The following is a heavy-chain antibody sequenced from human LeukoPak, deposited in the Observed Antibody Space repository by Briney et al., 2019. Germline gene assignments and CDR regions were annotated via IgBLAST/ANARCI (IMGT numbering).Heavy chain of an antibody. J-gene: IGHJ4*02. CDR2: INPRDGGT. D-gene: IGHD2-15*01. CDR1: GYTFTDYY. V-gene: IGHV1-2*02. Sequence: ASVKVSCKGSGYTFTDYYLHWVRQAPGQGLEWVGYINPRDGGTSSPQNFRGRVTMTTDASSSTVYMELSRLTSDDTAIYYCAREGNGLLSKDLDYWGQGTLVTVSS. CDR3: AREGNGLLSKDLDY.